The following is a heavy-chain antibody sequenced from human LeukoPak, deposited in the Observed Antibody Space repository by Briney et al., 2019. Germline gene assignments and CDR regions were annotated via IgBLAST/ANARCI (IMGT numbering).Heavy chain of an antibody. D-gene: IGHD3-10*01. CDR1: GFTFSSYA. CDR2: ISGSGGST. CDR3: AKTGSLGQNYYGSGYPGPIDY. J-gene: IGHJ4*02. Sequence: PGGSLRLSCAASGFTFSSYAMSWVRQAPGKGLEWVSAISGSGGSTYYADSVKGRFTISRDNSKNTLYLQMNSLRAEDTAVYYCAKTGSLGQNYYGSGYPGPIDYWGQGTLVTVSS. V-gene: IGHV3-23*01.